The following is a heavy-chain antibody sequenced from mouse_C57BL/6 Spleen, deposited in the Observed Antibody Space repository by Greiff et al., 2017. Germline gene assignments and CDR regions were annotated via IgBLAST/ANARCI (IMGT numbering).Heavy chain of an antibody. V-gene: IGHV6-3*01. D-gene: IGHD2-4*01. CDR3: TVYYDYDRYYFDC. CDR2: IRLKSDNYAT. J-gene: IGHJ2*01. CDR1: GFTFSNYW. Sequence: EVKLEESGGGLVQPGGSMKLSCVASGFTFSNYWMNWVRQSPEKGLEWVAQIRLKSDNYATNYAESVKGRFTISRDDSKSSVYLQMHNLRAEDTGIYYCTVYYDYDRYYFDCGGQGTTLTVSS.